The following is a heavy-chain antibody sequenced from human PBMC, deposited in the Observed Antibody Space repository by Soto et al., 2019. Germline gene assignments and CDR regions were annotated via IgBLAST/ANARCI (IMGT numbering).Heavy chain of an antibody. CDR1: GFTFSSYG. Sequence: GGSLRLSCAASGFTFSSYGMHWVRQAPGKGLEWVAVISYDGSNKYYADSVKGRFTISRDNSKNTLYLQMNSLRAEDTAVYYCAKAGAYRSSWYFLWFDPWGQGTLVTVSS. D-gene: IGHD6-13*01. CDR3: AKAGAYRSSWYFLWFDP. CDR2: ISYDGSNK. V-gene: IGHV3-30*18. J-gene: IGHJ5*02.